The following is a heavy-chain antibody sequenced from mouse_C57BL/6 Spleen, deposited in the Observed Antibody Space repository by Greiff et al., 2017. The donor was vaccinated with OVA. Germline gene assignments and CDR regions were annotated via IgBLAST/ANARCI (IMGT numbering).Heavy chain of an antibody. D-gene: IGHD1-1*01. J-gene: IGHJ2*01. Sequence: EVQLQESGGDLVKPGGSLKLSCAASGFTFSSYGMSWVRQTPDKRLEWVATISSGGSYPYYPASVKGRFPIFRANAKNTLYIQMSSLKSKDTAMYYCARDGDYYGSSYVDYWGQGTTLTVSS. V-gene: IGHV5-6*01. CDR3: ARDGDYYGSSYVDY. CDR2: ISSGGSYP. CDR1: GFTFSSYG.